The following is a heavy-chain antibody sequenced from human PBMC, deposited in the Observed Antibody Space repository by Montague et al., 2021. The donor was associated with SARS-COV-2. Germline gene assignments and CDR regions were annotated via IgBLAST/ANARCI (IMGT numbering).Heavy chain of an antibody. D-gene: IGHD1-1*01. J-gene: IGHJ3*01. V-gene: IGHV4-59*01. CDR2: IDNNGST. CDR3: ASPGWNEAFDF. Sequence: SETLSLTCTASGGSIGTYYWSWIRQPPGKGMEWIGYIDNNGSTNHNPSLESRVTMSVDTYTNQFSLKLNSATAADTAVYYCASPGWNEAFDFWGRGTMVTVSS. CDR1: GGSIGTYY.